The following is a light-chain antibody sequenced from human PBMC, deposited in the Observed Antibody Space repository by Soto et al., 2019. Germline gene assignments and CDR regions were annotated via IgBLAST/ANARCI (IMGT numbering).Light chain of an antibody. V-gene: IGKV3-11*01. CDR1: QSVSNY. Sequence: EIVLTQSPGTLSLSPWERATLSCRASQSVSNYLAWYQQKPGQAPRLLISEASNRATGIAARFSGSGSGTDFTLTISSLEPEDFAVYYCQQRYDSWTFGQGTKVDIK. J-gene: IGKJ1*01. CDR2: EAS. CDR3: QQRYDSWT.